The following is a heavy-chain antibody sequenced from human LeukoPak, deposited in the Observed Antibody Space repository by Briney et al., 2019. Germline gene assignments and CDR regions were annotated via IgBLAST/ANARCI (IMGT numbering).Heavy chain of an antibody. CDR2: ISGSGGST. Sequence: GGSLRLSCAASGFTFSSYSMNWVRQAPGKGLEWVSRISGSGGSTHYADSVQGRFTISRDNSKNTVYLQLNSLRAEDTAVYYCAKPFCGGDCYSTPYNWFDPWGQGTLVTVSS. CDR3: AKPFCGGDCYSTPYNWFDP. V-gene: IGHV3-23*01. CDR1: GFTFSSYS. D-gene: IGHD2-21*02. J-gene: IGHJ5*02.